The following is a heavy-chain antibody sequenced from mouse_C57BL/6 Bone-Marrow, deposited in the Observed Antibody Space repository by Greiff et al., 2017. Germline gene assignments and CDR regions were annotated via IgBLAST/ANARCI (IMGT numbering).Heavy chain of an antibody. Sequence: EVKVVESGEGLVKPGGSLKLSCAASGFTFSSYAMSWVRQTPEKRLEWVAYISSGGDYIYYADTVKGRFTISRDNARNTLYLQMSSLKSEDTAMYYCTRGLLGFDYWGQGTTLTVSS. V-gene: IGHV5-9-1*02. D-gene: IGHD4-1*01. J-gene: IGHJ2*01. CDR2: ISSGGDYI. CDR1: GFTFSSYA. CDR3: TRGLLGFDY.